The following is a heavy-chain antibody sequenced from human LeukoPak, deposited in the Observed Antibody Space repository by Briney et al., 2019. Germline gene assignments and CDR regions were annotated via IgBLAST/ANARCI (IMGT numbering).Heavy chain of an antibody. V-gene: IGHV3-48*03. CDR1: GFTFSSYE. D-gene: IGHD2-2*01. CDR2: ISTSGSPI. Sequence: GGSLRLSCAASGFTFSSYEMNWVRQAPGKGLEWVSYISTSGSPIYYADSVKGRFTISRDNAMNSLYLQMNSLRAEDTAVYYCARKYCSSTSCLFDYWGQGTLVTVSS. CDR3: ARKYCSSTSCLFDY. J-gene: IGHJ4*02.